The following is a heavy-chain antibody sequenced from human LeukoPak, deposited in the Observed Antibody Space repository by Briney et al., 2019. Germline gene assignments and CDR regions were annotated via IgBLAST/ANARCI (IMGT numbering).Heavy chain of an antibody. V-gene: IGHV3-11*04. Sequence: GGSLRLSCAASGFTFSNHYMSWIRQAPGKGLVWVSYISSRSSNKYYADSVKGRFTISRDNAKNSLYLQMDSLRVEDTAVYYCAKDGAWLRFDDWGQGILVTVSS. CDR3: AKDGAWLRFDD. CDR1: GFTFSNHY. CDR2: ISSRSSNK. J-gene: IGHJ4*02. D-gene: IGHD5-12*01.